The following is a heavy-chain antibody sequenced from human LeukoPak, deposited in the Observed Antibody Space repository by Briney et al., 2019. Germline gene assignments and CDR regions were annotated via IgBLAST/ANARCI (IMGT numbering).Heavy chain of an antibody. V-gene: IGHV3-23*01. CDR2: INDSGDNI. D-gene: IGHD1-26*01. CDR3: AKDRHGIVVATPFDH. J-gene: IGHJ4*02. CDR1: GFSSHIYV. Sequence: GGSLRLSCVASGFSSHIYVMSWVRQAPGKGLEWVSSINDSGDNINYADSVKGRFSISRDNSKSTLYLQMNSLRPEDTAVYYCAKDRHGIVVATPFDHWGQGTLVIVSS.